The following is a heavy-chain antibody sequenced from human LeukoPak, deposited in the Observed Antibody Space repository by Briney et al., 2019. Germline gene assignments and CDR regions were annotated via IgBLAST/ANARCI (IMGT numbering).Heavy chain of an antibody. J-gene: IGHJ3*02. CDR2: IIPLFETA. Sequence: ASVKVSCKASGGSFTDYVMSWARQAPGQGLEWMGGIIPLFETAKYEQKFQGRVTITTDESTTTAYMELSSLRSEDTAVYYCARRSEGTAQWLVRWGDAFDIWGQGTMVTVSS. D-gene: IGHD6-19*01. CDR1: GGSFTDYV. CDR3: ARRSEGTAQWLVRWGDAFDI. V-gene: IGHV1-69*05.